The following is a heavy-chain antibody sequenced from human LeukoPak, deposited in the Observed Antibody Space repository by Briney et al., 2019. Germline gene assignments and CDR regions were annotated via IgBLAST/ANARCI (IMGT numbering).Heavy chain of an antibody. V-gene: IGHV3-33*01. CDR3: ARQPRGVANDAFDI. CDR1: GFIFRRNG. CDR2: IWYDGSKT. D-gene: IGHD5-12*01. Sequence: GGSLRLSCAASGFIFRRNGMHWVRQVPGKGLEWVALIWYDGSKTYYADSVKGRFTISRDNSRNTLFLQMNSLRAEDTAVYYCARQPRGVANDAFDIWRQGTMVTVSS. J-gene: IGHJ3*02.